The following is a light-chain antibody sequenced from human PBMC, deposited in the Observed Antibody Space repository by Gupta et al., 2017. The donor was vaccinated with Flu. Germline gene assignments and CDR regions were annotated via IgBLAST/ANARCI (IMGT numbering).Light chain of an antibody. V-gene: IGKV1-39*01. CDR1: QSISSY. Sequence: DIQMTQSPSSLSASVGDRVTITCRASQSISSYLNWYKQKPGKAPKLLIYAASSLQSGVPSRFSGSGCGKHFTLTISRRQQEDFATYNCQQIYSNPPSIFGQGTKMEIK. CDR3: QQIYSNPPSI. CDR2: AAS. J-gene: IGKJ2*01.